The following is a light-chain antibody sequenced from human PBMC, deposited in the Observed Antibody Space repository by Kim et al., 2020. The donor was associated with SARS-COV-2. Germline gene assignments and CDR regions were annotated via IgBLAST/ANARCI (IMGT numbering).Light chain of an antibody. CDR2: DVS. J-gene: IGLJ2*01. V-gene: IGLV2-11*01. CDR3: CSYAGSYIWV. CDR1: SSDVGGYKF. Sequence: GQPVTISCSGTSSDVGGYKFVSWYQQHPGKVPKLIIYDVSKRPSGVPDLFSGSKSGNTASLTISGLQAEDEADYYCCSYAGSYIWVFGGGTQLTVL.